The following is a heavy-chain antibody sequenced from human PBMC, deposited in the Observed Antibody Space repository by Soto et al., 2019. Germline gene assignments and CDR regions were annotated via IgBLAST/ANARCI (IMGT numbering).Heavy chain of an antibody. Sequence: ALVKVSCKASVYTFTIHMITWVRQAPGQGPEWMGGLTTHNGQTNYAQKLQGRITMTADTSTSTAYMELRSLRSDDTAVYYCTRDPGEAYFDYWGQGTLVTVSS. J-gene: IGHJ4*02. V-gene: IGHV1-18*01. CDR2: LTTHNGQT. CDR3: TRDPGEAYFDY. CDR1: VYTFTIHM. D-gene: IGHD3-16*01.